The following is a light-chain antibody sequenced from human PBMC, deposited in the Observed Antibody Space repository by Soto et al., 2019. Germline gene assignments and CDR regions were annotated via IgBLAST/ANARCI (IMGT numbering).Light chain of an antibody. CDR1: QNINSD. CDR3: QQYNSWPIP. CDR2: GAS. Sequence: ELVTAQEQADQSASPGACAPVSVRASQNINSDLAWYVQKPGQAPRRVIYGASTWGTDVPPRFTGSGSGTEFTLTISGLQSEDFAVYYCQQYNSWPIPFGQGTRLEIK. J-gene: IGKJ5*01. V-gene: IGKV3D-15*01.